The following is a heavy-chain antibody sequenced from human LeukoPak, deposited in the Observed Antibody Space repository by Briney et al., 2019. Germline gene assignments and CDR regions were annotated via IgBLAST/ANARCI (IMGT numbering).Heavy chain of an antibody. CDR1: GGTFSSYA. J-gene: IGHJ5*02. Sequence: ASVKVSCKASGGTFSSYAISWVRQAPGQGLEWMGGIIPIFGTANYAQKFQGRVTITADESTSTAYMELSSLRSEDTAVYYCARYSSVAIFGVVENWFDPWGQGALVTVSS. CDR2: IIPIFGTA. V-gene: IGHV1-69*13. CDR3: ARYSSVAIFGVVENWFDP. D-gene: IGHD3-3*01.